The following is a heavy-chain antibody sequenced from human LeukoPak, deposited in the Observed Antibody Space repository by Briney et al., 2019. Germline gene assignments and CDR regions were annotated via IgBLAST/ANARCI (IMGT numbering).Heavy chain of an antibody. V-gene: IGHV1-8*03. CDR1: GYTFTSYD. CDR2: MNPNSGNT. D-gene: IGHD2-21*02. Sequence: ASVKVSCKASGYTFTSYDINWVRQATGQGLEWMGWMNPNSGNTGYAQKFQGRVTITRNTSISTAYMELSSLRSEDTAVYYCARMSGRCGGDCLKALDIWGQGTMVTVSS. CDR3: ARMSGRCGGDCLKALDI. J-gene: IGHJ3*02.